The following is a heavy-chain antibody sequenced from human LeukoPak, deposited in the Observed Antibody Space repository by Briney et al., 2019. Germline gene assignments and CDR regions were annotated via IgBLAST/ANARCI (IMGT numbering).Heavy chain of an antibody. CDR1: GGSISSSSYY. Sequence: SETLSLTCTVSGGSISSSSYYWGWIRQPPGKGLEWIGSIYYSGSTYSNPSLKSRVTISVDTSKNQFSLKLSSVTAADTAVYYCARHIYGSGSYYLDYWGQGTLVTVSS. V-gene: IGHV4-39*01. J-gene: IGHJ4*02. CDR3: ARHIYGSGSYYLDY. D-gene: IGHD3-10*01. CDR2: IYYSGST.